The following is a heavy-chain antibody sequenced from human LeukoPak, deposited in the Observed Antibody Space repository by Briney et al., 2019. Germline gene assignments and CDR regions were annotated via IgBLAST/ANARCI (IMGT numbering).Heavy chain of an antibody. J-gene: IGHJ4*02. CDR1: GFTVSSNY. V-gene: IGHV3-30*18. Sequence: GGSLRLSCAASGFTVSSNYMSWVRQAPGKGLEWVAVISYDGSNKYYADSVKGRFTISRDNSKSTVYLQMNSLRAEDTAVFYCAKSWGVEYSSGFYIGVDYWGQGTLVTVSS. CDR3: AKSWGVEYSSGFYIGVDY. CDR2: ISYDGSNK. D-gene: IGHD3-22*01.